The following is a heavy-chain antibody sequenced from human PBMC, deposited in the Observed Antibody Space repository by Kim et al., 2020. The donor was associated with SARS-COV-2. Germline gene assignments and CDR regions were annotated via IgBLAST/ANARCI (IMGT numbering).Heavy chain of an antibody. J-gene: IGHJ4*02. CDR1: GFTFSSYA. Sequence: GGSLRLSCAASGFTFSSYAMSWVRQAPGKGLEWVSAISGSGGSTYYADSVKGRFTISRDNSKNTLYLQMNSLRAEDTAVYYCAKGSYYDFWSGYRITQYFDYWGQGTLVTVSS. D-gene: IGHD3-3*01. V-gene: IGHV3-23*01. CDR2: ISGSGGST. CDR3: AKGSYYDFWSGYRITQYFDY.